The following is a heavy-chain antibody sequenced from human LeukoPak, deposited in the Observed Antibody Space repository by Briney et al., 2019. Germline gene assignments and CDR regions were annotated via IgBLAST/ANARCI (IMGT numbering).Heavy chain of an antibody. V-gene: IGHV4-59*08. Sequence: SETLSLTCTVSGGSISSYYWSWIRQPPGKGLEWIGYIYYGGSTNYNPSLKSRVTISVDTSKNQFSLKLSSVTAADTAVYYCARLGGSSWYGYYFDYWGQGTLVTVSS. CDR3: ARLGGSSWYGYYFDY. J-gene: IGHJ4*02. CDR1: GGSISSYY. D-gene: IGHD6-13*01. CDR2: IYYGGST.